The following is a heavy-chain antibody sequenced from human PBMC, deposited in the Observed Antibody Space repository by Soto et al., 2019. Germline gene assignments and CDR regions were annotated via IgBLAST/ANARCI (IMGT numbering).Heavy chain of an antibody. D-gene: IGHD1-26*01. J-gene: IGHJ6*02. CDR3: ARDPTATRHGMDV. CDR1: GFTVSSNY. CDR2: IYSGGST. V-gene: IGHV3-53*02. Sequence: EVQLVETGGGLMQPGGSLRLSCAASGFTVSSNYMSWVRQATGKGLEWVSVIYSGGSTYYADSVRGRFTISRDNSKNTLYLQMKRLKAEDTAVYYCARDPTATRHGMDVWGQGTPVTVSS.